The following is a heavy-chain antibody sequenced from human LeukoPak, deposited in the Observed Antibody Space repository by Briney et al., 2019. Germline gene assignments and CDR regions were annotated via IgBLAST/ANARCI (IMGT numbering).Heavy chain of an antibody. V-gene: IGHV3-7*05. CDR3: ARDPYSSTWSYGMDV. CDR1: GFSFSTYW. D-gene: IGHD6-6*01. Sequence: GGSLRLSCAASGFSFSTYWMSWVSQAPGKGMEWVANIKQDRSEEVYVDSVRGRFTISRDNAKNSLFLQMNTLRAEDTAVYYCARDPYSSTWSYGMDVWGQGTMVTVSS. CDR2: IKQDRSEE. J-gene: IGHJ6*02.